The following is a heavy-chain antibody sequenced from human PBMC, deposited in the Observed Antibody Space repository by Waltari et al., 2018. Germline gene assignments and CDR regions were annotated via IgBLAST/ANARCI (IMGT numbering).Heavy chain of an antibody. Sequence: QVQLQESGPGLVKPSETLSLTCTVSGGSISSSSYYWVWIRQPPGKGLEWIGSLYYSGSTIYNPSLKRRVTISVDTSKNKFSLKLSAVTAADTAVYYCARGSSGSVFDIWGQGTMVTVSS. CDR1: GGSISSSSYY. V-gene: IGHV4-39*01. CDR3: ARGSSGSVFDI. J-gene: IGHJ3*02. CDR2: LYYSGST. D-gene: IGHD3-22*01.